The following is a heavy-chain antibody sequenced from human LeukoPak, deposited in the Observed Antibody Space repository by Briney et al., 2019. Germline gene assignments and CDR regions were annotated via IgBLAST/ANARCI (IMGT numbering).Heavy chain of an antibody. V-gene: IGHV3-21*01. CDR1: GFVFSSYS. J-gene: IGHJ4*02. D-gene: IGHD3-22*01. CDR3: VRLRRNSDSSGYFYYYDN. CDR2: VNTVSSYI. Sequence: GGSLGLSCAVSGFVFSSYSFNWVRQAPGKGLEWVASVNTVSSYIYYADSVRGRFTISRDNAKNSVLLQMNSLRAEDMAMYYCVRLRRNSDSSGYFYYYDNWGQGTLVTVSS.